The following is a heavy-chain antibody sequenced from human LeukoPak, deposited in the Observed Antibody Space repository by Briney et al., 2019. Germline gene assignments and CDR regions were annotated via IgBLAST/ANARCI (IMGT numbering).Heavy chain of an antibody. CDR3: ASDSYSPEYFQH. V-gene: IGHV3-66*01. Sequence: GGSLRLSCAASGFSVSNNYMSWVRQAPGKGLEWVSVTYSGGSTFYADSVKGRFTISRDNSKNTLYLQMNSLRAEDMAVYYCASDSYSPEYFQHWGQGTLVTVSS. D-gene: IGHD2-15*01. CDR2: TYSGGST. CDR1: GFSVSNNY. J-gene: IGHJ1*01.